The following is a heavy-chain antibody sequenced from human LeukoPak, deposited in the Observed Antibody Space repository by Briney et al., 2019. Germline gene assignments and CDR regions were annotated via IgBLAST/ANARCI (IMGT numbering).Heavy chain of an antibody. CDR2: IIPIFGTA. CDR1: GGTFSSYA. J-gene: IGHJ4*02. CDR3: ARSETTVTTDFDY. V-gene: IGHV1-69*06. Sequence: ASVKVSCKASGGTFSSYAISWVRQAPGQGLEWMGGIIPIFGTANYAQKFQGRVTITADKSTSTAYMELSSLRSDDTAVYYCARSETTVTTDFDYWGQGTLVTVSS. D-gene: IGHD4-17*01.